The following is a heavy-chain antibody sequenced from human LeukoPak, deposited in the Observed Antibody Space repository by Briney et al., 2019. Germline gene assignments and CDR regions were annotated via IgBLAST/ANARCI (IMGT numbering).Heavy chain of an antibody. D-gene: IGHD3-22*01. V-gene: IGHV4-34*01. CDR2: INHSGST. CDR3: ARGPPNSYYYDSSGPNYGAYYFDY. Sequence: PSGTLSLTCAVSGGSFIGYYWSWIRQPPGKGLEGIGEINHSGSTNYNPSLKSRVTISVDTSKNQFSLKLSSVTAADTAVYYCARGPPNSYYYDSSGPNYGAYYFDYWGQGTLVTVSS. J-gene: IGHJ4*02. CDR1: GGSFIGYY.